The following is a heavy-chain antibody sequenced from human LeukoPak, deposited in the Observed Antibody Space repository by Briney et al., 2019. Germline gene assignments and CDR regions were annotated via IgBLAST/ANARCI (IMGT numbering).Heavy chain of an antibody. V-gene: IGHV1-69*13. J-gene: IGHJ2*01. CDR3: ARRRGSSSTSWYFDL. CDR2: IIPIFGTA. D-gene: IGHD6-6*01. Sequence: SVKVSCKASGGTFSSYAISWVRQAPGQGLEWMGGIIPIFGTANYAQKLQGRVTITADESTSTAYMELSSLRSEDTAVYYCARRRGSSSTSWYFDLWGRGTLVTVSS. CDR1: GGTFSSYA.